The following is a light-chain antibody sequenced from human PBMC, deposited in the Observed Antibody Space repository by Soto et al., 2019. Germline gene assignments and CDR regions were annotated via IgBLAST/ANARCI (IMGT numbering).Light chain of an antibody. CDR1: QSISSW. V-gene: IGKV1-5*01. J-gene: IGKJ1*01. CDR3: QQYNSYWWT. Sequence: DIQMTQSPSTLSASVGDRVTITCRASQSISSWLAWYQQKPGKAPKLLIYDASSLESGVPSRFSGSGSGTDFTLTISRLEPEDFAVYYCQQYNSYWWTFGQGTKVDIK. CDR2: DAS.